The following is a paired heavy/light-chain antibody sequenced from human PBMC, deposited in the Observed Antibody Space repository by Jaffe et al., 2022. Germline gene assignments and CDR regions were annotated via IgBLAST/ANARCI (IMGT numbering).Light chain of an antibody. J-gene: IGKJ2*01. CDR1: QSVSSSY. V-gene: IGKV3-20*01. Sequence: EIVLTQSPGTLSLSPGERATLSCRASQSVSSSYLAWYQQKPGQAPRLLIYGASSRATGIPDRFSGSGSGTDFTLTISRLEPEDFAVYYCQQYGSSPPDTFGQGTKLEIK. CDR3: QQYGSSPPDT. CDR2: GAS.
Heavy chain of an antibody. CDR1: GGTFSSYA. CDR2: IIPIFGTA. CDR3: ARAGYYYGSVTPPNYYYYYMDV. D-gene: IGHD3-10*01. J-gene: IGHJ6*03. V-gene: IGHV1-69*05. Sequence: QVQLVQSGAEVKKPGSSVKVSCKASGGTFSSYAISWVRQAPGQGLEWMGGIIPIFGTANYAQKFQGRVTITTDESTSTAYMELSSLRSEDTAVYYCARAGYYYGSVTPPNYYYYYMDVWGKGTTVTVSS.